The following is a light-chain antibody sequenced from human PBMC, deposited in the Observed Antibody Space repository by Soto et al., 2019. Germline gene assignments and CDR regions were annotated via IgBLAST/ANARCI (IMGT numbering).Light chain of an antibody. CDR1: QGISSY. V-gene: IGKV1-9*01. CDR2: AAS. J-gene: IGKJ4*01. CDR3: QHLNTYPLT. Sequence: DIQLTQSPSFLSASVGDRVTITCRASQGISSYLAWYQLKPGKAPKLLIFAASTLQSGVPSRFSGSGSGTDFTLTISSLQPEDFATYYCQHLNTYPLTFGGGTKV.